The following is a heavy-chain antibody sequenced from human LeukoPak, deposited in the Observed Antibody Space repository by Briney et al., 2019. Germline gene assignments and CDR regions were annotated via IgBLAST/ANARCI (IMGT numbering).Heavy chain of an antibody. V-gene: IGHV3-30*18. CDR3: AKGRQQWWTFDVLDN. D-gene: IGHD5-18*01. Sequence: PGRSLRLSCAASGFTFSTYDMHWVRQAPGKGLEWVAIISYDGSDKYYADSVKGRFTISRDNSKNTLYLQMNSLTPDDTAVYYCAKGRQQWWTFDVLDNWGQGTMVSVSS. J-gene: IGHJ3*02. CDR2: ISYDGSDK. CDR1: GFTFSTYD.